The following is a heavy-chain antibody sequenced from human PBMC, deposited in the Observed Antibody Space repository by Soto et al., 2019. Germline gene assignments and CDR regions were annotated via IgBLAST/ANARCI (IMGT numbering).Heavy chain of an antibody. CDR3: ARARPTFNWFEL. CDR1: GYTFTDYY. Sequence: GASVKVSCKASGYTFTDYYMEWVRQAPGQGLEWMGWINLNSGDTNFAQQFQGRVTMNRDTSITTAYMDLTRLRSDDTAVYYCARARPTFNWFELWGQGTLVSVSS. D-gene: IGHD6-6*01. CDR2: INLNSGDT. V-gene: IGHV1-2*02. J-gene: IGHJ5*02.